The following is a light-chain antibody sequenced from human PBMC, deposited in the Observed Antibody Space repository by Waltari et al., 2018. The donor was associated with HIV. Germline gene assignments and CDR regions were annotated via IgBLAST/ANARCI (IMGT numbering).Light chain of an antibody. J-gene: IGLJ1*01. CDR1: SSELGDSTY. V-gene: IGLV2-14*01. CDR2: DVS. CDR3: SSYTSSSTRV. Sequence: QSALTQPPSVSGSPGQSITISCTRTSSELGDSTYVSWYQQHPGKAPKLIIYDVSNRPSGVSNRFSGSKSGNTASLTISGLQTEDEADYYCSSYTSSSTRVFGTGTKVTVL.